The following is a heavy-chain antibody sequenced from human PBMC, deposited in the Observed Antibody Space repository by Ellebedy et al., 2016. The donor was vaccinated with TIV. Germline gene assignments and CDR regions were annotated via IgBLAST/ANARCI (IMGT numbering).Heavy chain of an antibody. J-gene: IGHJ4*02. CDR3: ERDENYVAEVIDY. Sequence: GESLKISCAVSGFTFSSSSMNWVRQAPGKGLEWVSLISSSGSSIHYADSVKGRFSISRDNVKNSLYLKMNSLRDEDTAVYYCERDENYVAEVIDYWGQGTLVTVSS. D-gene: IGHD3-16*01. CDR1: GFTFSSSS. V-gene: IGHV3-48*02. CDR2: ISSSGSSI.